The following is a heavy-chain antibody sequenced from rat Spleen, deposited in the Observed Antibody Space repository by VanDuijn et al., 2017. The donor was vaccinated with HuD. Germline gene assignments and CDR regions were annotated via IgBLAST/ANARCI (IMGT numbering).Heavy chain of an antibody. D-gene: IGHD1-1*01. J-gene: IGHJ2*01. CDR3: TALQSDFDN. V-gene: IGHV2-13*01. Sequence: QVQLKESGPGLVQPSQTLSLTCTVPGFSLTSYNVSWVRQPPGKSLVWMGIIWAGGGTNHNSDVQSRLSISRDTSKSQVFLKMNSLQTEDTAMYYCTALQSDFDNWGQGVMVTVSS. CDR2: IWAGGGT. CDR1: GFSLTSYN.